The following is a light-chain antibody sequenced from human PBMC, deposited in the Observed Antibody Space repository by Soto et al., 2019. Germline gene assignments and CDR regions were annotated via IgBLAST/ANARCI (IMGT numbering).Light chain of an antibody. CDR1: QSVSSSY. CDR2: GAS. Sequence: EIVLTQSPGTLSLSPGDRATLSCRASQSVSSSYLAWYQQKPGQAPRPLIYGASSRAIGIPDRFSGSGSGTDFTLTISRLEPEDFAVYYCQQYGSSPWTVGQGTKVDIK. V-gene: IGKV3-20*01. CDR3: QQYGSSPWT. J-gene: IGKJ1*01.